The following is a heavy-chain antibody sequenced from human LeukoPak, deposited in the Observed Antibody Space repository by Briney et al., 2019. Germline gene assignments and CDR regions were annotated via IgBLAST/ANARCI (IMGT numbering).Heavy chain of an antibody. CDR1: GYTFTSYD. J-gene: IGHJ4*02. CDR2: MNPNSGNT. CDR3: ARGIWTSHVVGYYFDS. V-gene: IGHV1-8*03. Sequence: ASVKVSCKASGYTFTSYDINWVRQATGQGLEWMGWMNPNSGNTGYAQKFQGRVTITRNTSISTAYMELSSLRSEDTAVYYCARGIWTSHVVGYYFDSWGQGTLVTVSS. D-gene: IGHD3/OR15-3a*01.